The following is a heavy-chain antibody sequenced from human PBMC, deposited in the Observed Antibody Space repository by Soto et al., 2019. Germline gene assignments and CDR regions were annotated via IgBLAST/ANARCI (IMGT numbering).Heavy chain of an antibody. CDR1: GFTFSYYN. CDR2: ISYDGGEK. Sequence: QVQLVESGGGVVQPGRSLRLSCAASGFTFSYYNMHWVRQAPGKGLEWVAVISYDGGEKYYADSVKGRFTISRDNSKNTLTLQMNSLRVDDTAVYYCAKALGGLSPESYDSWGQGTLITVSS. J-gene: IGHJ4*02. CDR3: AKALGGLSPESYDS. D-gene: IGHD3-16*02. V-gene: IGHV3-30*18.